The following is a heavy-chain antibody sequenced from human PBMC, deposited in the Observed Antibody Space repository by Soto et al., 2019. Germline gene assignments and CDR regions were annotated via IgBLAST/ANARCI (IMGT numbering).Heavy chain of an antibody. V-gene: IGHV4-4*02. CDR2: IYHSGST. Sequence: QVQLQESGPGLVKPSGTLSLTCAVSGDSISSRNWWTWVRQPPGKGLEWIGEIYHSGSTNYSPTLXAXAXMXIDMSKNQSSLKLTSVTAADTAVYYCARGGNVAAAGTIYLDSWGEGTLVTVSS. D-gene: IGHD6-13*01. J-gene: IGHJ4*02. CDR3: ARGGNVAAAGTIYLDS. CDR1: GDSISSRNW.